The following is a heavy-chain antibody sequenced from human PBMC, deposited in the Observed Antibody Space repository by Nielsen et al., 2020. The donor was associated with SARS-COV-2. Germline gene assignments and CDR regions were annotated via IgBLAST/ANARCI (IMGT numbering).Heavy chain of an antibody. CDR3: AKLIVAAASYFDY. V-gene: IGHV1-18*04. D-gene: IGHD6-13*01. CDR1: GYTFTSND. Sequence: ASVKVSCKASGYTFTSNDITWVRQAPGQGLEWMGRISPSNGNTKYAQKFQGRVTMTTDTSTSTAYMELRSLRSDDTAVYYCAKLIVAAASYFDYWGQGTLVTVSS. J-gene: IGHJ4*02. CDR2: ISPSNGNT.